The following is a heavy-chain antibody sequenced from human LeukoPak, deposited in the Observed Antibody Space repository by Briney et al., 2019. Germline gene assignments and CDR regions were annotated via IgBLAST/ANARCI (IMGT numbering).Heavy chain of an antibody. CDR2: ISAYNGNT. CDR3: ARIVAGTAFDY. J-gene: IGHJ4*02. Sequence: GASVKVSFKASGYTFTSYGISWVRQAPGQGLEWMGWISAYNGNTNYVQNLQGRVTMTTDTSTSTAYMELRSLRSDDTAVYYCARIVAGTAFDYWGQGTLVTVSS. D-gene: IGHD6-19*01. CDR1: GYTFTSYG. V-gene: IGHV1-18*01.